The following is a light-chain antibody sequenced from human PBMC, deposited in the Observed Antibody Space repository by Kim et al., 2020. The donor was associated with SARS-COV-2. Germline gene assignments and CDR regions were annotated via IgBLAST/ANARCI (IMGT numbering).Light chain of an antibody. V-gene: IGLV3-1*01. CDR1: KLGGKY. J-gene: IGLJ2*01. CDR2: QDG. Sequence: SYELTQQPSVSVSPGQTASITCSGDKLGGKYVCWFQQKPGQSPVLVIYQDGKRPSGIPERFSGSNSGNTATLTIRGTQAMDEADYYCQAWDSSTVVFAGG. CDR3: QAWDSSTVV.